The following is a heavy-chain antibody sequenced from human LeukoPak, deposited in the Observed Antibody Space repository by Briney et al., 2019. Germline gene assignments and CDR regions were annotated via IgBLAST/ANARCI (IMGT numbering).Heavy chain of an antibody. CDR2: IYYSGST. D-gene: IGHD2-2*02. V-gene: IGHV4-59*08. CDR3: ARGSVVVPAAIVSWFDP. CDR1: GGSISSYY. J-gene: IGHJ5*02. Sequence: PSETLSLTCTVSGGSISSYYWSWIRQPPGKGLEWIGYIYYSGSTNYNPSLKSRVTISVDTSKNQFSLELSSVTAADTAVYYCARGSVVVPAAIVSWFDPWGQGTLVTVSS.